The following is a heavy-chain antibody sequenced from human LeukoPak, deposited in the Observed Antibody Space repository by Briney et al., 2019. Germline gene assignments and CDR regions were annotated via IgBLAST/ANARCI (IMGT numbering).Heavy chain of an antibody. D-gene: IGHD6-13*01. CDR2: ISSSSSYI. V-gene: IGHV3-21*01. CDR1: GFTFSSYT. Sequence: GGSLRLSCAASGFTFSSYTMNWVRQAPGKGLEWVSSISSSSSYINYADSVKGRFTISRDNAKNSLYLQMNSLRAEDTAVYYCARVDSSTWAFDIWGQGTMVTVSS. CDR3: ARVDSSTWAFDI. J-gene: IGHJ3*02.